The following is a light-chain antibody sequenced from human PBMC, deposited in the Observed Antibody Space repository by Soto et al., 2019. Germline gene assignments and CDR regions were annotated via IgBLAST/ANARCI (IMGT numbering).Light chain of an antibody. V-gene: IGKV3-20*01. CDR3: HQYGRSPYT. Sequence: EIVLTQSPGTLSLSPGERATLSCMASQSVSSSYLAWYQQKPGQAPRLLIYGASSRATGIPGRFSGSGSGRDFTRTISRLEPEDFAVYYCHQYGRSPYTFGPGTKVDIK. CDR1: QSVSSSY. J-gene: IGKJ3*01. CDR2: GAS.